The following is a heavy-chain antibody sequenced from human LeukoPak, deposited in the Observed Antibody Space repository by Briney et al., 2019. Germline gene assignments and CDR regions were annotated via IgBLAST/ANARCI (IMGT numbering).Heavy chain of an antibody. CDR1: GFTFSTYR. V-gene: IGHV3-21*01. CDR3: ARDKDVYFDY. Sequence: GGSLRLSCVGTGFTFSTYRMNWVRQAPGKGLEWVSSISSSSSYIYYADSVKGRITISRDNAKNSLYLQMNSLRVADTAVYYCARDKDVYFDYWGQGTLVTVSS. CDR2: ISSSSSYI. J-gene: IGHJ4*02.